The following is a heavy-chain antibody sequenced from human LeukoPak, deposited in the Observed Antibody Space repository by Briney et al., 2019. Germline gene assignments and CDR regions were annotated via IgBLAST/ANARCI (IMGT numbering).Heavy chain of an antibody. CDR2: IIPIFGTA. J-gene: IGHJ4*02. Sequence: SVKVSCKASGCTFSSYAISWVRQAPGQGLEWMGGIIPIFGTANYAQKFQGRVTITADESTSTAYMELSSLRSEDTAVYYCARCLGGSCYLFDYWGQGTLVTVSS. D-gene: IGHD2-15*01. CDR3: ARCLGGSCYLFDY. CDR1: GCTFSSYA. V-gene: IGHV1-69*01.